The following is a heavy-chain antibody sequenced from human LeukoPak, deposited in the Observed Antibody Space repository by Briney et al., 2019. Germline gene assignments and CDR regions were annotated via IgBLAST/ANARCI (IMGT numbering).Heavy chain of an antibody. Sequence: SETLSLTCTVSGGSISSYYWSWIRQPPGKGLEWIGYIYYSGSTNYNPSLKSRVTISVDTSKNHFSLKLSSVTAADTAVYYCARRIGGYAFDIWGQGTMVTVSS. CDR2: IYYSGST. J-gene: IGHJ3*02. CDR3: ARRIGGYAFDI. V-gene: IGHV4-59*08. CDR1: GGSISSYY. D-gene: IGHD2/OR15-2a*01.